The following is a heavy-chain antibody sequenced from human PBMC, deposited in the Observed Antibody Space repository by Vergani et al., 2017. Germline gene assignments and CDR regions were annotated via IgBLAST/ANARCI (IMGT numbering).Heavy chain of an antibody. D-gene: IGHD3-9*01. CDR2: VYFSGAT. CDR1: GASINSRHYY. J-gene: IGHJ4*02. CDR3: VRDYDIVTGYYSYYFDN. V-gene: IGHV4-39*02. Sequence: QLLLQESGPGLVKPSETLSLTCTVSGASINSRHYYWGWIRQPPGKGPEWIGSVYFSGATYYNPALKSRVTISADTSKKQFSLKLNSVTAADTAVYYCVRDYDIVTGYYSYYFDNWGQGILVTVSS.